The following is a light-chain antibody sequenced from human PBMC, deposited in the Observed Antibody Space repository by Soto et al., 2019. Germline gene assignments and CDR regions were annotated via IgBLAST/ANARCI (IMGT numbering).Light chain of an antibody. CDR3: QQYHTYRT. Sequence: DIQMTQSPSTLSASVGDRVTITCRASQSISSWLAWYQQKPGKAPKLLISDASILESGVPSRFSGSISGTEFTLTISSLQPDDFATYYCQQYHTYRTFGQGTKVEIK. CDR2: DAS. J-gene: IGKJ1*01. V-gene: IGKV1-5*01. CDR1: QSISSW.